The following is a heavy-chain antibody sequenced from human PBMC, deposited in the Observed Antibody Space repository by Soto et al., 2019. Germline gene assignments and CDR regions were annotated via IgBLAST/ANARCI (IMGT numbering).Heavy chain of an antibody. V-gene: IGHV3-74*01. J-gene: IGHJ4*02. CDR2: IKGDGSET. CDR3: LRGNSGCGNFDY. Sequence: PVGSLRLSCAASGFTFSSYWMHWVRQAPGKGLVWVSRIKGDGSETNYADSVKGRFTISRDNAKKTLYLQLNSLRAEDTAVYYCLRGNSGCGNFDYWGQGTRVTVSS. CDR1: GFTFSSYW. D-gene: IGHD5-12*01.